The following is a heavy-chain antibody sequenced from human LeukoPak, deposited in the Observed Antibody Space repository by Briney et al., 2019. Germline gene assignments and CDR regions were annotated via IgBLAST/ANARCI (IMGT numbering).Heavy chain of an antibody. J-gene: IGHJ5*02. CDR3: ARAEPPRGFLEWLLLNWFDP. V-gene: IGHV1-2*02. D-gene: IGHD3-3*01. Sequence: ASVKVSCKASGYTFTGYYMHWVRQAPGQGLEWMGWINPNSGGTNYAQKFQGRVTMTRDTSISTAYMELSRLRSDDTAVYYCARAEPPRGFLEWLLLNWFDPWGQGTLVTVSS. CDR1: GYTFTGYY. CDR2: INPNSGGT.